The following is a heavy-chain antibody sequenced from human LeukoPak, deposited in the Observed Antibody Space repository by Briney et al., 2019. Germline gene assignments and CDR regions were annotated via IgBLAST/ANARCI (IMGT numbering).Heavy chain of an antibody. J-gene: IGHJ4*02. CDR1: GYSFTSYW. D-gene: IGHD6-13*01. CDR3: AIGRGGQQLGDY. CDR2: IYPGNSDT. V-gene: IGHV5-78*01. Sequence: GESLKISCRTSGYSFTSYWIHWVRQMPGKELEWMGSIYPGNSDTRYSPSFQGHVTISADSSSSTAYLQWSSLKASDTAMYYCAIGRGGQQLGDYWGQGTLVTVSS.